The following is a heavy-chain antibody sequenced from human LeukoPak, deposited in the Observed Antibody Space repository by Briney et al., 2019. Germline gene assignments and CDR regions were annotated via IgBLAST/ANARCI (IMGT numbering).Heavy chain of an antibody. CDR2: ISYDGSNK. V-gene: IGHV3-30-3*01. Sequence: GGSLRLSCAASGFTFSSYAMHWVRQAPGKGLEWVAVISYDGSNKYYADSVKGRFTISRDNSKNTLYLQMNSLRAEDTAVYYCARDRYGYGCFDYWGQGTLVTVSS. CDR3: ARDRYGYGCFDY. D-gene: IGHD5-18*01. J-gene: IGHJ4*02. CDR1: GFTFSSYA.